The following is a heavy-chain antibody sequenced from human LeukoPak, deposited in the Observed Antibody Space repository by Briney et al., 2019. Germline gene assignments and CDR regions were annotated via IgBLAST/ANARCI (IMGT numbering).Heavy chain of an antibody. CDR1: GVTFSSYA. Sequence: GGSLRLSCAASGVTFSSYAMSWVRQAPGKGLEWVSAISGSGGSTYYADSVKGRFTISRDNSKNTLYLQMNSLRAEDTAVYYCAKRPSGDYVWGSYRHPRDYWGQGTLVTVSS. V-gene: IGHV3-23*01. CDR3: AKRPSGDYVWGSYRHPRDY. J-gene: IGHJ4*02. D-gene: IGHD3-16*02. CDR2: ISGSGGST.